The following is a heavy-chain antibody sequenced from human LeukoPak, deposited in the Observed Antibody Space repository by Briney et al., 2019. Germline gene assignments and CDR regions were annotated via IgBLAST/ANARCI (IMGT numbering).Heavy chain of an antibody. CDR2: IYHSGST. J-gene: IGHJ4*02. CDR1: GGSISSGGYY. D-gene: IGHD3-3*01. V-gene: IGHV4-30-2*01. CDR3: ARGNDFWSGPDY. Sequence: SQTLSLTCTVSGGSISSGGYYWSWIRQPPGKGLEWIGYIYHSGSTYYNPSLKSRVTISVDRSKNQFSLKLSSVTAADTAVYYCARGNDFWSGPDYWGQGTLVTVSS.